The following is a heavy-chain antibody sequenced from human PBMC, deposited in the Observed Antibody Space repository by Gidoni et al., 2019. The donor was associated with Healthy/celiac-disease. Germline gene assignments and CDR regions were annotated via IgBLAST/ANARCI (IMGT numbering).Heavy chain of an antibody. J-gene: IGHJ4*02. CDR2: INHSGST. V-gene: IGHV4-34*01. D-gene: IGHD2-2*01. CDR3: ARGLGYCSSTSCPFDY. CDR1: GGSFSGYY. Sequence: QVQLQQWGAGRLKPSETLSLTCAVYGGSFSGYYWSWIRQPPGKGLEWIGEINHSGSTNYNPSLKSRVTISVDTSKNQFSLKLSSVTAADTAVYYCARGLGYCSSTSCPFDYWGQGTLVTVSS.